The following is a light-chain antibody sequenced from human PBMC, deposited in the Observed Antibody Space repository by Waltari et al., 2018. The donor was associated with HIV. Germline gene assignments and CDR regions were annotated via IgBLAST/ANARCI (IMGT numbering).Light chain of an antibody. CDR1: SLRGYY. Sequence: SSELTQDPAVSVALGQTVRITCQGDSLRGYYASWYQQKPGQAPLLVIYGRDNRPSGIPDRFSGSSSGNTASLTITETQAEDEADYYCNSRDSSGDHVIFGGGTKLTVL. J-gene: IGLJ2*01. V-gene: IGLV3-19*01. CDR2: GRD. CDR3: NSRDSSGDHVI.